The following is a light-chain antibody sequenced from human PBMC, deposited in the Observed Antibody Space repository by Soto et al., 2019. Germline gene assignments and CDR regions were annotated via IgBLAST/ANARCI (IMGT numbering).Light chain of an antibody. Sequence: DIQMTQSPSSLSASVGDRVTITCRASQSISSWLAWYQQKPGKAPNLLIYKASSLHTGVPSRFSGSGSGTDFTLTISRLEPEDFAVYYCQQYGSSPTFGEGTRLEIK. CDR3: QQYGSSPT. J-gene: IGKJ5*01. CDR1: QSISSW. V-gene: IGKV1-5*03. CDR2: KAS.